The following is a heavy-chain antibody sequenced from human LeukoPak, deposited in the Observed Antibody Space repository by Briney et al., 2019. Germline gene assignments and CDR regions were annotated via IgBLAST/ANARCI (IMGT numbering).Heavy chain of an antibody. CDR2: INHSGST. Sequence: PSETLSLTCAVYGGSFSGYYWSWIRHPPGKGLEWIGEINHSGSTNYNPSLKSRVTISVDTSKNQFSLKLSSVTAADTAVYYCAREASGVVTAIRGAFYYYYMDVWGKGTTVTVSS. D-gene: IGHD2-21*02. CDR3: AREASGVVTAIRGAFYYYYMDV. CDR1: GGSFSGYY. V-gene: IGHV4-34*01. J-gene: IGHJ6*03.